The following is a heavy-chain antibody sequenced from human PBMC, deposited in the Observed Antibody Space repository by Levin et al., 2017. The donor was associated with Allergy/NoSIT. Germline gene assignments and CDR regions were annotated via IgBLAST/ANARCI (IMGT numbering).Heavy chain of an antibody. CDR1: GYTFSSYD. CDR3: ARATGGVGGNWFDP. CDR2: MNPNSGNT. V-gene: IGHV1-8*02. D-gene: IGHD1-26*01. J-gene: IGHJ5*02. Sequence: ASVKVSCKASGYTFSSYDINWVRQATGQGLEWMGWMNPNSGNTGYAQKFQGRVTMTRNNSISTAYMELSSLRSEDTAVYYCARATGGVGGNWFDPWGQGTLVTVSS.